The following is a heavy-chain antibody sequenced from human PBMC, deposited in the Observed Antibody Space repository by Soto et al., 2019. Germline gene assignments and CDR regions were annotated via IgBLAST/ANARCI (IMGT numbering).Heavy chain of an antibody. CDR3: AKDPSTGPPDC. Sequence: QPVGSLRLSCAAAGFMFSSYGMSWVRQAPGKGLQWVATIHPSGGSTHYAESVRGRFTISRDNSRDTLYLQMNSLRAEDTAVYYCAKDPSTGPPDCWGQGALVTVSS. CDR1: GFMFSSYG. CDR2: IHPSGGST. D-gene: IGHD3-9*01. J-gene: IGHJ4*02. V-gene: IGHV3-23*01.